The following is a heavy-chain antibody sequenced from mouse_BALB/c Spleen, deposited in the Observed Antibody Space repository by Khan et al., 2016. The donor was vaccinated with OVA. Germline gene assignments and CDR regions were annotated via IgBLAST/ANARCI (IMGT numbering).Heavy chain of an antibody. Sequence: VQLVESGPELKKPGETVKISCKASGYTFTNYGMNWVKQAPGKGLKWMGWITTYTGEPTYADDFKGRFAFSLATSARTAYLQINNLKNEDTATYFCASGGYWYFDVWGAGTTVTVSS. CDR1: GYTFTNYG. CDR3: ASGGYWYFDV. V-gene: IGHV9-3-1*01. D-gene: IGHD1-1*02. J-gene: IGHJ1*01. CDR2: ITTYTGEP.